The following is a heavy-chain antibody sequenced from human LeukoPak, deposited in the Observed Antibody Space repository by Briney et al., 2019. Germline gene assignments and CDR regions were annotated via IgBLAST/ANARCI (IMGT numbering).Heavy chain of an antibody. Sequence: GESLKISCKGSGYSFTSYWIDWVRQLPGKGLEWMGIIYPGADTRYSPSFQGQVTISADKSISTAYLQWSSLKASDTAMYYCASARLAVNWFDPWGQGTLVTVSS. CDR2: IYPGADT. CDR1: GYSFTSYW. V-gene: IGHV5-51*01. D-gene: IGHD6-19*01. CDR3: ASARLAVNWFDP. J-gene: IGHJ5*02.